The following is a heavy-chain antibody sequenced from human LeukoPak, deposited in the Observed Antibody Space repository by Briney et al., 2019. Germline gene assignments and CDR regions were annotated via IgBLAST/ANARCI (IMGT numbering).Heavy chain of an antibody. J-gene: IGHJ4*02. CDR1: GGTFSSYA. D-gene: IGHD2-2*01. Sequence: GASVNVSCKASGGTFSSYAISWLRQAPGQGLEWMGRIIPILGIANYAQKFQGRVTITADKSTSTAYMELSSLRSEDTAVYYCSRSDSCLQYTPFDYWGQGTLVTVSS. V-gene: IGHV1-69*04. CDR2: IIPILGIA. CDR3: SRSDSCLQYTPFDY.